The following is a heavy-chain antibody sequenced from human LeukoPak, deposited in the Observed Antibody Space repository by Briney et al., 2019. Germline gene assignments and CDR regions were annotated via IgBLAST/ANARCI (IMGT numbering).Heavy chain of an antibody. D-gene: IGHD6-13*01. V-gene: IGHV4-39*07. CDR2: INHSGST. CDR3: ARLRRGSIAAAGTFPRMLYYMDV. Sequence: SETLSLTCTVSGGSISSSSYYWGWIRQPPGKGLEWIGEINHSGSTNYNPSLKSRVTISVDTSKNQFSLKLSSVTAADTAVYYCARLRRGSIAAAGTFPRMLYYMDVWGKGTTVTISS. J-gene: IGHJ6*03. CDR1: GGSISSSSYY.